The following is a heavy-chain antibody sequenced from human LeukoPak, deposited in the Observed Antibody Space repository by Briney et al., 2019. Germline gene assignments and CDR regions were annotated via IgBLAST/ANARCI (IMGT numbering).Heavy chain of an antibody. J-gene: IGHJ4*02. V-gene: IGHV1-69*13. CDR1: GGTFSSYA. Sequence: SVNVSCKASGGTFSSYAISWVRQAPGQGLEWMGGIIPIFGTANYAQKFQGRVTITADESTSTAYMELSSLRSQDTAVYYCARGPVDGYGDWGQGTLVTVSS. CDR2: IIPIFGTA. D-gene: IGHD4-17*01. CDR3: ARGPVDGYGD.